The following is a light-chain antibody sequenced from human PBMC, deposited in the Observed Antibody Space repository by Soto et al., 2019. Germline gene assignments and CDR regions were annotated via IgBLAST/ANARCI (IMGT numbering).Light chain of an antibody. V-gene: IGLV2-14*01. CDR3: SYYTSSSTVV. J-gene: IGLJ2*01. Sequence: QSALTQPASVSGSPGQSITISCTGTSSDVGGYNYVSWYQQHPGKAPKLMIYDVSNRPSGVSNRFSGSKSGNTASLTISGLQAEDKADYYCSYYTSSSTVVFGGGTQLTVL. CDR1: SSDVGGYNY. CDR2: DVS.